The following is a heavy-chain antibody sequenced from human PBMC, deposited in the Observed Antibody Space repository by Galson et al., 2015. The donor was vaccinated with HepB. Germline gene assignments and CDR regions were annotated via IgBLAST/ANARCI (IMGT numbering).Heavy chain of an antibody. D-gene: IGHD2-8*02. CDR1: GFPFNNAW. J-gene: IGHJ5*02. CDR2: IKSKTDGETT. Sequence: SLRLSCAASGFPFNNAWMTWVRQAPGMGLEWVGRIKSKTDGETTDYAAPVKGRFTISREASKNRLYLQMNSLKTEDTAVYYCTTDVYYSTYWSWLDPWGQGTLVSASS. V-gene: IGHV3-15*01. CDR3: TTDVYYSTYWSWLDP.